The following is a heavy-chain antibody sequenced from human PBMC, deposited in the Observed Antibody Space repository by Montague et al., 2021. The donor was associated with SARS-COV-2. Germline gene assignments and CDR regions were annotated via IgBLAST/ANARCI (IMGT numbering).Heavy chain of an antibody. CDR3: ARDRGSGVAENFDC. V-gene: IGHV4-61*02. D-gene: IGHD3-10*01. Sequence: TLSLTCTVSGGSIRSGSYYWSWIRQPAGKGLEWIGRIYSSGSTNYNPSLKSRVTMSVDTSKNQFSPKVSSVTAADTAVYYCARDRGSGVAENFDCWGQGTLVTVSS. CDR1: GGSIRSGSYY. J-gene: IGHJ4*02. CDR2: IYSSGST.